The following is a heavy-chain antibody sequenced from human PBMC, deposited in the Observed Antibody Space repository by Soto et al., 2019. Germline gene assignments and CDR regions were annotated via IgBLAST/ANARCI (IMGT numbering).Heavy chain of an antibody. CDR1: GYTFTSYA. V-gene: IGHV1-3*01. CDR2: INAGNGNT. D-gene: IGHD3-3*01. J-gene: IGHJ4*02. Sequence: ASVKVSCKASGYTFTSYAMHWVRQAPGQRLEWMGWINAGNGNTKYSRKFQGRVTITRDTSASTAYMELSSLRSEDTAVYYCARGFLEWFSDYWGQGTLVTVSS. CDR3: ARGFLEWFSDY.